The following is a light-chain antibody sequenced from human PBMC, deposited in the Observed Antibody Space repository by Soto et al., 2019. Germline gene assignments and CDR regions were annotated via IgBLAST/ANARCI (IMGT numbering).Light chain of an antibody. V-gene: IGLV2-14*01. Sequence: ALTQPASVSGSPGQSITISCTGTSSDVGGYNYVSWYQQHPGKAPKLMIYEVTNRPSGISDRFSASKSGNTASLTISGLQAEDEADYYCNSYTTSSTLVFGGGTKLTVL. CDR1: SSDVGGYNY. CDR2: EVT. CDR3: NSYTTSSTLV. J-gene: IGLJ2*01.